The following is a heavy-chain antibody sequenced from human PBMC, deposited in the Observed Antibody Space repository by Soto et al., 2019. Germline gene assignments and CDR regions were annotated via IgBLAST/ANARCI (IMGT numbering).Heavy chain of an antibody. CDR2: IYYTGSI. CDR3: ATREDFLLSGEEGPNYGIDA. V-gene: IGHV4-59*01. CDR1: GGSISSYY. J-gene: IGHJ6*02. Sequence: SESLSLTCTVSGGSISSYYWSWVRQPPGKGLEWIGYIYYTGSINYNPSLKSRVTISVDKSKQQLSLKLSSVSAADTAVYYCATREDFLLSGEEGPNYGIDAWGQGTTVTVSS. D-gene: IGHD2-15*01.